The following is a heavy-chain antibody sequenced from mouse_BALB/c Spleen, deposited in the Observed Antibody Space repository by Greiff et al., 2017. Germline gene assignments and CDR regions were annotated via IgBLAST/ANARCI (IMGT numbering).Heavy chain of an antibody. D-gene: IGHD1-1*01. J-gene: IGHJ1*01. CDR1: GYAFSSYW. Sequence: QVQLQQSGAELVWPGSSVKISCKASGYAFSSYWMNWVKQRPGQGLEWIGQIYPGDGDTNYNGKFKGKATLTADKSSSTAYMQLSSLTSEDSAVYFCARLYYYGSSYWYFDVWGAGTTVTVSS. CDR2: IYPGDGDT. CDR3: ARLYYYGSSYWYFDV. V-gene: IGHV1-80*01.